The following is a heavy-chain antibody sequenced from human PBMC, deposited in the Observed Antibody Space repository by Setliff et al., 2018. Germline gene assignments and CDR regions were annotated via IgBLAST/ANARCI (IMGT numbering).Heavy chain of an antibody. CDR2: INPRTGVT. CDR3: AREGVDSRSSTDYRYYMDV. Sequence: GASVKVSCKASGYTFTGHYIHWVRQAPGQGLEWMGWINPRTGVTNYAQKFKGRVTMTRDTSITTVYMDLSSLKSDDTAVYYCAREGVDSRSSTDYRYYMDVWGEGTTVTVSS. V-gene: IGHV1-2*02. J-gene: IGHJ6*03. CDR1: GYTFTGHY. D-gene: IGHD6-6*01.